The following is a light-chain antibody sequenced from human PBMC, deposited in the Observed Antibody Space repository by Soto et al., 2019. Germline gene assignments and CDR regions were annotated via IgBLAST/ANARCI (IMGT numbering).Light chain of an antibody. CDR1: QGISTY. Sequence: DVQLTQSPSFLSASIGDRVTITCRASQGISTYLAWYQQKPGKAPKLLIYAASTLQSGTPSRFSGSGSGTEFTLTITSLKPEDVATYYCQQVNNYPPDTFGQGTKLEIK. CDR3: QQVNNYPPDT. J-gene: IGKJ2*01. V-gene: IGKV1-9*01. CDR2: AAS.